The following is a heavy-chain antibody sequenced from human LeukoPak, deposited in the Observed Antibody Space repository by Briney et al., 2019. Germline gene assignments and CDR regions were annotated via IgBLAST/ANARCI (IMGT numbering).Heavy chain of an antibody. CDR1: GFTFSNYA. CDR3: AIPNQILSI. Sequence: PGGSLRLSCAASGFTFSNYAMIWVRQAPGKGLEWVGVTSYDGSNYYADSVKGRFTISRDNSRDTLYLEMNSVRAEDRAVYYCAIPNQILSIWGQGTMVTVSS. J-gene: IGHJ3*02. V-gene: IGHV3-30-3*01. D-gene: IGHD1-14*01. CDR2: TSYDGSN.